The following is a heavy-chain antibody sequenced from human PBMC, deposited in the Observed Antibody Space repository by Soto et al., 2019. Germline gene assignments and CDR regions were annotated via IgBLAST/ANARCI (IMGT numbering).Heavy chain of an antibody. D-gene: IGHD2-15*01. Sequence: QVQLQHLGAGLLKPSGTLSLTCAVYGGSFSGYSWTWLRPPPGQGLEWIGEINDSGSTKYNPSLKRCATLSVDTSKTQSCLKVSSVTAAVASVYSCARCHEGGRGFFVDVCGKGTTVTVAS. V-gene: IGHV4-34*01. J-gene: IGHJ6*04. CDR1: GGSFSGYS. CDR3: ARCHEGGRGFFVDV. CDR2: INDSGST.